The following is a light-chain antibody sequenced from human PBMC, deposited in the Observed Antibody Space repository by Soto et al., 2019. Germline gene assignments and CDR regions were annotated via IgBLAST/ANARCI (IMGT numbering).Light chain of an antibody. J-gene: IGKJ1*01. Sequence: GYRVTITCRASETIHSWLAWYQQRPGKAPNLLIFDASTSVTGVPSRFSASGSGTEFTLTISSLQPNDFATYYCQQSKTFGQGTKVDIK. CDR1: ETIHSW. CDR2: DAS. V-gene: IGKV1-5*01. CDR3: QQSKT.